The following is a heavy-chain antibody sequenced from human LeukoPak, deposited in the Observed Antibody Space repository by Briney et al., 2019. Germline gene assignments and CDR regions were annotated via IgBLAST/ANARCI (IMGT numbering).Heavy chain of an antibody. Sequence: GGSLRLSCAASGFTFSSYSMNWVRQAPGKGLEWVSSISSSSYIYYADSVKGRFTISRDNAKNSLYLQMNSLRAEDTAVYYCARARYFDWLTTHWFDPWGQGTLVTVSS. V-gene: IGHV3-21*01. CDR1: GFTFSSYS. CDR2: ISSSSYI. J-gene: IGHJ5*02. D-gene: IGHD3-9*01. CDR3: ARARYFDWLTTHWFDP.